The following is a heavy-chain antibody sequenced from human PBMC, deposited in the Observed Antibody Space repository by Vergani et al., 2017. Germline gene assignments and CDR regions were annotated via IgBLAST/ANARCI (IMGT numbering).Heavy chain of an antibody. CDR1: GFTFSSYS. D-gene: IGHD3-22*01. CDR3: ARDGGYDSSGRYFQH. Sequence: EVQLVESGGGLVQPGGSLRLSCAASGFTFSSYSMNWVRQAPGKGLEWVSYISSSSSTIYYADSVKGRFTISRNNAKKSLYLQMNSLRAEDTAVYYCARDGGYDSSGRYFQHWGQGTLVTVSA. CDR2: ISSSSSTI. J-gene: IGHJ1*01. V-gene: IGHV3-48*04.